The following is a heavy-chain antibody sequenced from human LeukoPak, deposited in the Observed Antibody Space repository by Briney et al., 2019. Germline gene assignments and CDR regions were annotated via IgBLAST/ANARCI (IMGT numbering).Heavy chain of an antibody. Sequence: GGSLRLSCVASGFTFGKYWMSWVRQAPGKGLEWVANIKLDGSEKNYVDSVKGRFTISRDNTKNSLYLQMNSLRAEDTAVFYCARDQYDTWSRRGNSDSWGQGTLVIVSS. J-gene: IGHJ4*02. D-gene: IGHD3-3*01. V-gene: IGHV3-7*03. CDR1: GFTFGKYW. CDR2: IKLDGSEK. CDR3: ARDQYDTWSRRGNSDS.